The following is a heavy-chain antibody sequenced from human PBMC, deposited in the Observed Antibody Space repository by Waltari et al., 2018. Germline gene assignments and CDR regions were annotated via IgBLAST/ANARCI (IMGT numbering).Heavy chain of an antibody. Sequence: QVQLVQSGAEVKKPGASVKVSCKASGYTFTSYAMHWVRQAPGQRPEWMGWINAGNGNTKYSQKFQGRVTITRDTSASTAYMELSSLRSEDTAVYYCARSGSGRTFDYWGQGTLVTVSS. CDR3: ARSGSGRTFDY. CDR1: GYTFTSYA. D-gene: IGHD3-10*01. CDR2: INAGNGNT. V-gene: IGHV1-3*01. J-gene: IGHJ4*02.